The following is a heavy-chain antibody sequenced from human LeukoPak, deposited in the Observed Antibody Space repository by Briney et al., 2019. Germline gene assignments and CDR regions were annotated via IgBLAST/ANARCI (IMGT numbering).Heavy chain of an antibody. V-gene: IGHV4-39*07. CDR3: ARGVAAAGRGYYYYYYMDV. Sequence: SETLSLTCTVSGGSISSSSYYWGWIRQPPGKGLEWIGSIYYSGSTYYNPSLKSRVTMSVDTSKNQFSLKLSSVTAADTAVYYCARGVAAAGRGYYYYYYMDVWGKGTTVTVSS. D-gene: IGHD6-13*01. CDR2: IYYSGST. CDR1: GGSISSSSYY. J-gene: IGHJ6*03.